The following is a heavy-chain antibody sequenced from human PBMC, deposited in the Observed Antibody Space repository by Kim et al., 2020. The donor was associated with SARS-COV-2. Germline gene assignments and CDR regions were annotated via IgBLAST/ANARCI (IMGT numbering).Heavy chain of an antibody. V-gene: IGHV1-2*02. D-gene: IGHD6-13*01. J-gene: IGHJ4*02. CDR3: ARDRIAAAGPVY. Sequence: NYAQKFQGRVTMTRDTSISTAYMELSRLRSDDTAVYYCARDRIAAAGPVYWGQGTLVTVSS.